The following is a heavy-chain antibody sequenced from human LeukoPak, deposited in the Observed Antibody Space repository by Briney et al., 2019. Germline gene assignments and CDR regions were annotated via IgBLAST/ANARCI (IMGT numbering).Heavy chain of an antibody. CDR2: ILYDGSDK. V-gene: IGHV3-30*02. Sequence: PVGALRLSRAASGFIFTEYGMHWVRQAPGKGLGWLTLILYDGSDKYYADSVKGRFTISRDNSKNTLYLQVNSLTCEDTAVYYYGKEVTASTQSVLAHWGQGLLVAVSS. CDR3: GKEVTASTQSVLAH. CDR1: GFIFTEYG. D-gene: IGHD2-2*01. J-gene: IGHJ4*02.